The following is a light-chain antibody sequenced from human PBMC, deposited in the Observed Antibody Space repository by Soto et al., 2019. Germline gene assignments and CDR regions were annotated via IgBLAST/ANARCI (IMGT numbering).Light chain of an antibody. CDR3: CSYAGPTIFVV. J-gene: IGLJ2*01. V-gene: IGLV2-23*02. CDR2: EET. CDR1: SSDIGSYNR. Sequence: QSALTQPASVSGSPGQSITISCTGTSSDIGSYNRVSWYQQHPGKAPKLMIYEETQRPSRVSNRFSGSKSGNTASLTITGVQAEHVADYYCCSYAGPTIFVVFGGGTKLTVL.